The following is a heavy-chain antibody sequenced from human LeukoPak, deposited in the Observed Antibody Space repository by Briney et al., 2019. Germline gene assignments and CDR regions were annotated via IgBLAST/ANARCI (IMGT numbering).Heavy chain of an antibody. D-gene: IGHD3-10*01. CDR1: GGSISSGSYY. J-gene: IGHJ5*02. CDR3: ARDYLGLAMVRGVIMGSHLNWFDP. Sequence: PSQTLSLTCTVSGGSISSGSYYWSWIRQPAGKGLEWIGRIYTSGSTNYNPSLKSRFTISVDTSKNQFSLKLSSVTAADTAVYYCARDYLGLAMVRGVIMGSHLNWFDPWGQGTLVTVSS. CDR2: IYTSGST. V-gene: IGHV4-61*02.